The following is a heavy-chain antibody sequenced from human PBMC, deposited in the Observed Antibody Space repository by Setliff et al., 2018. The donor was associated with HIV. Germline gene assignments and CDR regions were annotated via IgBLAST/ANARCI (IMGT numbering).Heavy chain of an antibody. J-gene: IGHJ4*02. CDR3: ARMRELYDFWSGSLVYFDY. D-gene: IGHD3-3*01. Sequence: TLSLTCTVSGGPIRSGNYYCSWIRQHPGKALEWLARIDWDDDKYYSTSLKTRLTISKDTSKSQVVLTMTNMDPVDTATYYCARMRELYDFWSGSLVYFDYWGQGTLVTVSS. CDR2: IDWDDDK. V-gene: IGHV2-70*11. CDR1: GGPIRSGNYY.